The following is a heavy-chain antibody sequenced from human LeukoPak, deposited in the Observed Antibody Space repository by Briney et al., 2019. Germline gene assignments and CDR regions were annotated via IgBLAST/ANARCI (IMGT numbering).Heavy chain of an antibody. D-gene: IGHD6-19*01. CDR2: IYYSGST. J-gene: IGHJ6*03. V-gene: IGHV4-59*01. Sequence: SETLSLTCTVSGGSISSYYWSWIRQPPGKGLEWIVYIYYSGSTNYNPSLKSRVTISVDTSKNQFSLKLSSVTAADTAVYYCARDRAVVGAVAGNLVTDYYYYMDVWGKGTTVTISS. CDR1: GGSISSYY. CDR3: ARDRAVVGAVAGNLVTDYYYYMDV.